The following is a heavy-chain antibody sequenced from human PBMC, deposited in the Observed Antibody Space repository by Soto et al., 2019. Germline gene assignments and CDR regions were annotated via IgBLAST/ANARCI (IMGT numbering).Heavy chain of an antibody. CDR3: ARSVFP. Sequence: KPSETLSLTCSVSGGSITSHYCSWFRQPPGKGLEWIGYIHHSGSTSYNPSLKSRVTMSVDTSKNQFSLKLNSVTAANTAVYYCARSVFPWGQGTLVTVSS. CDR2: IHHSGST. V-gene: IGHV4-59*11. CDR1: GGSITSHY. J-gene: IGHJ5*02.